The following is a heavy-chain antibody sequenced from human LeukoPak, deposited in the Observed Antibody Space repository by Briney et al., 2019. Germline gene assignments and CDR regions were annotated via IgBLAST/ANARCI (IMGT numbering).Heavy chain of an antibody. CDR2: MNPNSGNT. V-gene: IGHV1-8*01. D-gene: IGHD4-17*01. CDR1: GYTLTSYD. Sequence: ASVKVSCKASGYTLTSYDINWVRQATGQGLEWMGWMNPNSGNTGYAQKFQGRVTMTRNTSISTAYMELSSLRSEDTAVYYCARVGYDYGDSPDYWGQGTLVTVSS. J-gene: IGHJ4*02. CDR3: ARVGYDYGDSPDY.